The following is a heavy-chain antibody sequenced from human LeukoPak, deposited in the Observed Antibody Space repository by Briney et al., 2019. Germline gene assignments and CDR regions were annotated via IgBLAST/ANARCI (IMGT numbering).Heavy chain of an antibody. D-gene: IGHD2-2*01. CDR1: GFTVSSNY. Sequence: VGSLRLSCAASGFTVSSNYMSWVRQAPGKGLEWVSVIYSGGSTYYADSVKGRFTISRDNSKNTLYLQMNSLRAEDTAVYYCARVEGYCSSTSCYAGLVDYWGQGTLVTVSS. CDR3: ARVEGYCSSTSCYAGLVDY. V-gene: IGHV3-53*01. J-gene: IGHJ4*02. CDR2: IYSGGST.